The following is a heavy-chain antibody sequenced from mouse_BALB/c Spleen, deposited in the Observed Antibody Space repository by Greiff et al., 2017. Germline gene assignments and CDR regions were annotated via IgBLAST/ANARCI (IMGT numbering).Heavy chain of an antibody. V-gene: IGHV1-80*01. CDR1: GYAFSSYW. D-gene: IGHD2-1*01. CDR2: IYPGDGDT. Sequence: QVQLKQSGAELVRPGSSVKISCKASGYAFSSYWMNWVKQRPGQGLEWIGQIYPGDGDTNYNGKFKGKATLTADKSSSTAYMQLSSLTSEDSAVYFCAREGGNYVPPGFAYWGQGTLVTVSA. CDR3: AREGGNYVPPGFAY. J-gene: IGHJ3*01.